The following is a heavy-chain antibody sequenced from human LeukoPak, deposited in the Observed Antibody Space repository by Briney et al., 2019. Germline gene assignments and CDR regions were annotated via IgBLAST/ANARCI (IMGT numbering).Heavy chain of an antibody. V-gene: IGHV4-59*01. J-gene: IGHJ4*02. D-gene: IGHD3/OR15-3a*01. CDR2: IYYSGST. CDR3: ARSHSVWTSFDY. CDR1: GGSISGYY. Sequence: PSETLSLTCTVSGGSISGYYWRWIRQPPGKGLEWIGYIYYSGSTNYNPSLKSRVTISVDTSKNQFSLKLSSVTAADTAVYYCARSHSVWTSFDYWGQGTLVTVSS.